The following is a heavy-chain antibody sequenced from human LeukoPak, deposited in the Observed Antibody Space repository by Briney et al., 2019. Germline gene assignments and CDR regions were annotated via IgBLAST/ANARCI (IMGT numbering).Heavy chain of an antibody. D-gene: IGHD6-13*01. Sequence: GRSLRLSCAASGFTFSSYGMHWVRQAPGKGLEWVAVIWYDGSNKYYADSVKGRFTISRDNSKNTLYLQMNSLRAEDTAVYYCARDGAAAGISGMDVWGQGTTVTVSS. CDR3: ARDGAAAGISGMDV. V-gene: IGHV3-33*01. J-gene: IGHJ6*02. CDR2: IWYDGSNK. CDR1: GFTFSSYG.